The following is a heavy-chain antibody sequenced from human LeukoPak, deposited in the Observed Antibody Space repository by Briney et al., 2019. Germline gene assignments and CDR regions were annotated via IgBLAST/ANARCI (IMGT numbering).Heavy chain of an antibody. D-gene: IGHD5-12*01. J-gene: IGHJ6*03. V-gene: IGHV1-46*01. CDR1: GYTFTSYY. Sequence: ASVKVSCKASGYTFTSYYMHLVRQAPGQGLEWMGIIHPSGGSTSYAQKFQGRVTMTRDTSTSTVYMELSSLRSEDTAVYYCARSVATPYMDVWGKGTTVTVSS. CDR2: IHPSGGST. CDR3: ARSVATPYMDV.